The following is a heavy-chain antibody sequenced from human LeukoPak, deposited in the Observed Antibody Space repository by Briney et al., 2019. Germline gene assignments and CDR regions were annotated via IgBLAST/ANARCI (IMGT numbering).Heavy chain of an antibody. Sequence: GRSLRLSCAASGFTFSSYGMHWVRQAPGKGLEWVAVIWYEGSNKYYADSVKDRFTISRDNSKNTLYLQMNSLRAEHTAVYYCARERFGDYSGHFYYYYGMDVWGQGTTVTVSS. CDR2: IWYEGSNK. CDR1: GFTFSSYG. J-gene: IGHJ6*02. V-gene: IGHV3-33*01. CDR3: ARERFGDYSGHFYYYYGMDV. D-gene: IGHD4-17*01.